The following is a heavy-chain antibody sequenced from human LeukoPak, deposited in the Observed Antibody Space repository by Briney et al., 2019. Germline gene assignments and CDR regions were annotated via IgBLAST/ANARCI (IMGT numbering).Heavy chain of an antibody. J-gene: IGHJ4*02. D-gene: IGHD3-9*01. Sequence: GGSLRLSCAASGFXFSNYAMSWVRQAPEKGLEWVSAISDSAAGAYYEDSVKGRFTISRDNSKNTLYLQMNSLRAEDTAVYYCANGRDYDNLGKFDYWGQGTRVTVSS. CDR1: GFXFSNYA. CDR3: ANGRDYDNLGKFDY. CDR2: ISDSAAGA. V-gene: IGHV3-23*01.